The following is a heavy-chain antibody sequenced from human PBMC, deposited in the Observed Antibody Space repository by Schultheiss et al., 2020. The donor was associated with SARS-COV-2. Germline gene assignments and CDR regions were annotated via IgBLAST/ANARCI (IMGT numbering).Heavy chain of an antibody. D-gene: IGHD3-3*01. CDR3: ARDLYDFWSGNAGEWFDP. V-gene: IGHV1-2*02. CDR2: INPNSGDT. Sequence: ASVKVSCKAAGYTFTGHYMHWVRQAPGQGLEWMGRINPNSGDTDYAQEFQGRVTMTSDTPTSTAYMELSRLRSDDTAVYYCARDLYDFWSGNAGEWFDPWGQGTLVTVSS. J-gene: IGHJ5*02. CDR1: GYTFTGHY.